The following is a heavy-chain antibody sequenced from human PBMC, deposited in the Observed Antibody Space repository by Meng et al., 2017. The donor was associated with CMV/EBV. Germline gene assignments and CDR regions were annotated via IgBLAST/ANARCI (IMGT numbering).Heavy chain of an antibody. D-gene: IGHD3-22*01. CDR1: GFTFRSYA. CDR2: ISYDGSNK. CDR3: ARELYYYDSSCYPQGNAFDI. J-gene: IGHJ3*02. Sequence: SLMISCAASGFTFRSYAMHWVRQAPGKGLGWVAVISYDGSNKYYADPVKGRFTISRDNSKTTLYLQMNSLRAEDTAVYYCARELYYYDSSCYPQGNAFDIWGQGTMVTVSS. V-gene: IGHV3-30*04.